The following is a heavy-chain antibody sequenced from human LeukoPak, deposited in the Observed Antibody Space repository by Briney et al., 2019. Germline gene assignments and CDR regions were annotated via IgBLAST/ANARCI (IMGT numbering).Heavy chain of an antibody. D-gene: IGHD4-17*01. J-gene: IGHJ4*02. Sequence: GGSLRLSCAASGFTFSSYAMHWVRQAPGKGLEWVAVISYDGSNKYYADSVKGRFTISRDNCKNTLYLQMNSLRAEDTATYYCAKGPTTTVTMFGDWGQGTLVTVSS. CDR2: ISYDGSNK. V-gene: IGHV3-30*04. CDR3: AKGPTTTVTMFGD. CDR1: GFTFSSYA.